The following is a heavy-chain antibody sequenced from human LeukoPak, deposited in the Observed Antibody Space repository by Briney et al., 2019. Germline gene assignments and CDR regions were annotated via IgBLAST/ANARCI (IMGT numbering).Heavy chain of an antibody. V-gene: IGHV3-30*04. Sequence: GGSLRLSCAASGFTFSSYAMHWVRQAPGKGLEWVAVISYDGSNKYYADSVKGRFTISRDNSKNTLYLQMNSLRAEDTAVYYCAKVRRHCSSTSCQPYYYYGMDVWGQGTAVTVSS. J-gene: IGHJ6*02. CDR2: ISYDGSNK. CDR1: GFTFSSYA. CDR3: AKVRRHCSSTSCQPYYYYGMDV. D-gene: IGHD2-2*01.